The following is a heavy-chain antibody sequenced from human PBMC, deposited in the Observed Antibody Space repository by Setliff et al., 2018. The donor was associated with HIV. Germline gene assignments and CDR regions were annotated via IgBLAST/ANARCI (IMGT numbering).Heavy chain of an antibody. J-gene: IGHJ6*03. V-gene: IGHV3-21*01. CDR3: VRDYGSGTNFFYSMDV. Sequence: GESLKISCAASGFTFSSYSMNWVRQAPGKGLEWVSSISSSSDYIYYADSVKGRFTISRDNAKNSLYLQMNSLRAEDTAVYYCVRDYGSGTNFFYSMDVWGKGTTVTVSS. D-gene: IGHD3-10*01. CDR1: GFTFSSYS. CDR2: ISSSSDYI.